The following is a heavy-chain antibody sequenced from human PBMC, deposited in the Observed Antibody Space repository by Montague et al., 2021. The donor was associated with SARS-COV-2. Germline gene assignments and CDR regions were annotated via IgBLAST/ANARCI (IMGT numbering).Heavy chain of an antibody. V-gene: IGHV6-1*01. D-gene: IGHD2-8*01. CDR1: GDSVSSNSAA. CDR3: ARDDPYCTNGVCYTGNWFDP. J-gene: IGHJ5*02. CDR2: TYYRSKWYN. Sequence: CAISGDSVSSNSAAWNWIRQSPSRGLEWLGRTYYRSKWYNDYAVSVKSRITINPDTSKNQFSLQLNSVTPEDTAVYYCARDDPYCTNGVCYTGNWFDPWGQGTLDTVSS.